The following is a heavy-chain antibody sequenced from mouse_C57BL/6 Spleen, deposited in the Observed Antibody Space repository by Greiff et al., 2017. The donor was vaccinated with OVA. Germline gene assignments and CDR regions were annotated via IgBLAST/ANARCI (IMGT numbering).Heavy chain of an antibody. CDR3: ARGTAVVADDYAMDY. Sequence: VHLVESGAELVRPGASVKLSCKASGYTFTSYGISWVKQRPGQGLEWIGEIYPRSGYTYYNEKFKGKATLTADKSSSTAYMELRSLTSEDSAVYFCARGTAVVADDYAMDYWGQGTSVTVSS. D-gene: IGHD1-1*01. CDR2: IYPRSGYT. J-gene: IGHJ4*01. V-gene: IGHV1-81*01. CDR1: GYTFTSYG.